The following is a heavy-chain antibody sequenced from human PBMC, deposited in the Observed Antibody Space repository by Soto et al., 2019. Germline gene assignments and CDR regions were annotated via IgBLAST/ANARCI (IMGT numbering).Heavy chain of an antibody. CDR3: ARGRYGYY. CDR2: ISAHNGNT. D-gene: IGHD1-1*01. J-gene: IGHJ4*02. Sequence: QVHLVQSGAEVKKPGASVKVSCKGSGYDFTTYGITWVRQAPGQGLEWMAWISAHNGNTDYAQKLQGRVTVTRDTSTSTAYMELRSLRSDDSAMYYCARGRYGYYSGQGALVTVSS. V-gene: IGHV1-18*01. CDR1: GYDFTTYG.